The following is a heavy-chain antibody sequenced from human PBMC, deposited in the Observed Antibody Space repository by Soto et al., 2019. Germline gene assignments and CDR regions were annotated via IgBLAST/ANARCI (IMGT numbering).Heavy chain of an antibody. D-gene: IGHD3-22*01. CDR2: ISYDGSNK. V-gene: IGHV3-30-3*01. J-gene: IGHJ1*01. CDR1: GFTFSSYA. CDR3: ARKYYYDSSGYYYAEYFQH. Sequence: QVQLVESGGGVVQPGRSLRLSCAASGFTFSSYAMHWVRQAPGKGLEWVAVISYDGSNKYYADSVKGRFTISRDNSKNTLYLQMNSLRAEDTAVYYCARKYYYDSSGYYYAEYFQHWGQGTLVTVSS.